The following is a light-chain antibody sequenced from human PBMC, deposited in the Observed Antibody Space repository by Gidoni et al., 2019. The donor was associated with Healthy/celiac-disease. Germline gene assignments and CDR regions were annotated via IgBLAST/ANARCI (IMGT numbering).Light chain of an antibody. CDR2: EVS. V-gene: IGLV2-14*01. CDR1: SSDVGGYLY. Sequence: QSALTQPASVSGSPGQSITISCTGTSSDVGGYLYVSWYQQHPGKAPKLMIYEVSNRPSGVPDRFSGSKSGNTASLTISGLQAEDEADYYCSSYTSSSTPWVFGGGTKLTVL. CDR3: SSYTSSSTPWV. J-gene: IGLJ3*02.